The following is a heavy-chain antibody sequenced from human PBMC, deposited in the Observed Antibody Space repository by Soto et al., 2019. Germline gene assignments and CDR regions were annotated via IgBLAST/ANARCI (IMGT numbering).Heavy chain of an antibody. CDR1: GGSISSSTYY. CDR3: ARQILLIWEWSPGGMDV. D-gene: IGHD3-3*01. J-gene: IGHJ6*02. CDR2: IYYSGST. Sequence: QLQLQESGPGLVKPSETLSLTCTVSGGSISSSTYYWGWIRQPPGKGLEWIGSIYYSGSTYYNPSLKSRLTISEDTSKNQFSLKLSSVTAADTAVYYCARQILLIWEWSPGGMDVWGQGTTVTVSS. V-gene: IGHV4-39*01.